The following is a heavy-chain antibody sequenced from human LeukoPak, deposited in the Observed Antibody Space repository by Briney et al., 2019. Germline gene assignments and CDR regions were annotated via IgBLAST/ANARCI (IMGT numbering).Heavy chain of an antibody. Sequence: GGCLRLSCATSRSILDMYAMHWVRHRLRRGLEWVSGISWNSGTIDYADYVKGRFTISKDNAKNSLYLQMNSLKPEDTALYYCAKDLGDSVGTIAVWAQGTLVTVPS. CDR2: ISWNSGTI. CDR3: AKDLGDSVGTIAV. CDR1: RSILDMYA. D-gene: IGHD1-26*01. V-gene: IGHV3-9*01. J-gene: IGHJ4*02.